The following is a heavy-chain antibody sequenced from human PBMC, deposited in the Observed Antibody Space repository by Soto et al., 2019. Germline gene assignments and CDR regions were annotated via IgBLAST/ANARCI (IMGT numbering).Heavy chain of an antibody. CDR3: ARQDIVVVPADLRGYYYGMDV. CDR1: GYSFTSYW. CDR2: IDPSDSYT. Sequence: GESLKISCKGSGYSFTSYWISWVRQMPGKGLEWMGRIDPSDSYTNYSPSFQGHVTISADKSISTAYLQWSSLKASDTAMYYCARQDIVVVPADLRGYYYGMDVWGQGTTVTV. V-gene: IGHV5-10-1*01. J-gene: IGHJ6*02. D-gene: IGHD2-2*01.